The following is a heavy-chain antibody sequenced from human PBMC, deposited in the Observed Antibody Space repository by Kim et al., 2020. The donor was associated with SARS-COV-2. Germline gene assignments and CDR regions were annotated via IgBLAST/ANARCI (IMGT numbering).Heavy chain of an antibody. Sequence: GSVKGRFTISRENAKNSLYLQMNSLRAGDTAVYYCARSYSSSWEENWFDPWGQGTLVTVSS. V-gene: IGHV3-13*01. CDR3: ARSYSSSWEENWFDP. D-gene: IGHD6-13*01. J-gene: IGHJ5*02.